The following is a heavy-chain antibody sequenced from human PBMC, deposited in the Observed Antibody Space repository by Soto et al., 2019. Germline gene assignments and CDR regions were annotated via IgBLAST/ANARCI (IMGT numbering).Heavy chain of an antibody. D-gene: IGHD5-12*01. J-gene: IGHJ6*03. CDR2: INPNGGVT. Sequence: QVQLVQSGAEVRKPGASVTVSCRSSGDSFNDYYIHWVRQAPGQGFEWMGWINPNGGVTKYAQKFQGWVSMTRDTSSSTVYMQLSRLRSDDTAVYYCARESGGATATLDYYYFYMDVWGTGTTVTVSS. V-gene: IGHV1-2*04. CDR1: GDSFNDYY. CDR3: ARESGGATATLDYYYFYMDV.